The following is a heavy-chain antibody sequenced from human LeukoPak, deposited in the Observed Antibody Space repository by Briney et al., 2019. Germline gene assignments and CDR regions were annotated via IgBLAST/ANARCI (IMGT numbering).Heavy chain of an antibody. D-gene: IGHD6-19*01. CDR3: ARQQWLDGAYYFDY. Sequence: GGSLRLSCAASGFTFSSYSMNWVRQAPGKGLEWVSSISTSSSYIYYADSVKGRFTVSRDNAKKSLFLQMNSLRDEDTAVYYCARQQWLDGAYYFDYWGQGTLVTVSS. CDR2: ISTSSSYI. J-gene: IGHJ4*02. V-gene: IGHV3-21*01. CDR1: GFTFSSYS.